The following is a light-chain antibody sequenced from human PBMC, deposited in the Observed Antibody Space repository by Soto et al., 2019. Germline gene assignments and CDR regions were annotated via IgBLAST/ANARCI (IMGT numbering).Light chain of an antibody. J-gene: IGKJ4*01. Sequence: DIQMTQSPSSLSASVGDRVTSTCRAIQSISTHLNWYQQKPGKAPNLLIYAASSLHSGVPSRFSGRGSGTDFTLTISSLKTEDFATYFCQQSYIPPAGFGAGTKVDIK. CDR1: QSISTH. CDR3: QQSYIPPAG. CDR2: AAS. V-gene: IGKV1-39*01.